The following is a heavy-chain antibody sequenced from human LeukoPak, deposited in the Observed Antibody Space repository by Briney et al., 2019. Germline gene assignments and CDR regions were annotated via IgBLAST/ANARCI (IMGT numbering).Heavy chain of an antibody. D-gene: IGHD1-14*01. CDR3: AKRTGDY. J-gene: IGHJ4*02. CDR1: GFTFSNFG. V-gene: IGHV3-23*01. CDR2: ISGSGGST. Sequence: PGGTLRLSCGVSGFTFSNFGTSWVRQAPGKGLEWVATISGSGGSTYYADSVKGRFTISRDNSKNTLYLQMNSLRAEDSAVYYCAKRTGDYWGQGTLVTVSS.